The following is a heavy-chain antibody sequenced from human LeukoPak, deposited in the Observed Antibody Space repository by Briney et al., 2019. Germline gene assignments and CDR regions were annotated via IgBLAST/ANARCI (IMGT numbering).Heavy chain of an antibody. D-gene: IGHD4-17*01. CDR1: QFKFNNYG. CDR3: AKHPNGDYIGTFDI. CDR2: ITGSGGRT. V-gene: IGHV3-23*01. J-gene: IGHJ3*02. Sequence: GGSLRLSSATSQFKFNNYGMTWVRQAPGKGLEWVSSITGSGGRTQYADPVQGRFTISRDNSKNTLYLQMNSLRAEDTAVYYCAKHPNGDYIGTFDIWGQGTMVTVSS.